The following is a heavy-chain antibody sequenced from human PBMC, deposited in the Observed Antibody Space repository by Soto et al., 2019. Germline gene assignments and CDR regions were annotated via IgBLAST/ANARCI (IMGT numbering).Heavy chain of an antibody. V-gene: IGHV1-69*08. D-gene: IGHD2-2*01. J-gene: IGHJ6*03. CDR1: GATFNDYT. CDR3: ASGKSQMTQDRMGFYDNMDV. Sequence: QVQLVQSGAEVKKPGSSVSISCAAAGATFNDYTFTWVRRAPGQGLEWMGRVTPLLDASNSAEKFQDRVTLTAARSTSTVYMELSGLKSEASAIYYCASGKSQMTQDRMGFYDNMDVWGKGTTVTVSS. CDR2: VTPLLDAS.